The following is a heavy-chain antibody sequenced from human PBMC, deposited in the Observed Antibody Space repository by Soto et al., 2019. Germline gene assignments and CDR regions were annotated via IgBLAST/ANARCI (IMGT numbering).Heavy chain of an antibody. V-gene: IGHV1-46*01. CDR3: ARAGYCSGGTCFHGNCDY. D-gene: IGHD2-15*01. Sequence: QVQLVQSGAEVKRPGASVKVSCKASGYTFTTYYMHWVRQAPGQGLEWLGIINPNGGSTNYAQKFQGRFPMTRDTSKSTVYWELSSLRSEDTAVYYCARAGYCSGGTCFHGNCDYWGQGTLVTVSA. J-gene: IGHJ4*02. CDR2: INPNGGST. CDR1: GYTFTTYY.